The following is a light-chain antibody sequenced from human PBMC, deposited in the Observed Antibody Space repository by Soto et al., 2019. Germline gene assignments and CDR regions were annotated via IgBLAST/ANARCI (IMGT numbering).Light chain of an antibody. V-gene: IGKV1-17*01. CDR2: GAS. J-gene: IGKJ1*01. CDR3: LQHNTYPRT. CDR1: QGIRNN. Sequence: DVQMTQSPSSLSASVGDRVTITCRASQGIRNNLAWYQQKPGKAPQRLIYGASNLESGVPSRLSGSGPATEFTLTISSLQPDDFATYYCLQHNTYPRTFGQGTKVEIK.